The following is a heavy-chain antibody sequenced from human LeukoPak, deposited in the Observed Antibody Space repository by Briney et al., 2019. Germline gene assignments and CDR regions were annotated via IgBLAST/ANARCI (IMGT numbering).Heavy chain of an antibody. CDR3: ARLPDISGWPFDY. V-gene: IGHV4-59*01. D-gene: IGHD6-19*01. J-gene: IGHJ4*02. CDR2: IRYSGRT. Sequence: SETLSLTCTASDDSINRDFWTWIRRPPGKGLEWIGYIRYSGRTEYNPSLKSRVTISIDRPKNQFSLKLMSVTAADTAIYYCARLPDISGWPFDYWGQGMLVTVSS. CDR1: DDSINRDF.